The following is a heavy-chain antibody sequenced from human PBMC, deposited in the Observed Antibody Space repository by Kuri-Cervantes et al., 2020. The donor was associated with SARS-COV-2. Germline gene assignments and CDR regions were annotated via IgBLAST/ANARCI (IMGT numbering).Heavy chain of an antibody. D-gene: IGHD3-3*01. CDR3: ARDWGQSRYDFWSGYAFGY. J-gene: IGHJ4*02. CDR1: GYTFTSYY. V-gene: IGHV1-46*01. CDR2: INPSGGST. Sequence: ASVKVSCKASGYTFTSYYMHWVRQAPGQGLEWMGIINPSGGSTSYAQKFQGRVTMTRDTSTSTVYMELSSLRSEDTAVYYCARDWGQSRYDFWSGYAFGYWGQGTLVTVSS.